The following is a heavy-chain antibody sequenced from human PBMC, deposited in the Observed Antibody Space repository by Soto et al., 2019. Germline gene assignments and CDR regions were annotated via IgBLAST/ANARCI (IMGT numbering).Heavy chain of an antibody. D-gene: IGHD3-3*01. V-gene: IGHV3-23*01. CDR2: ISTGGGST. J-gene: IGHJ4*02. Sequence: VQLLESGGGLVQSGGSLRLSCAASGFTFSDYAMSWVRQAPGKGLDWVSSISTGGGSTYYADSVKGRFTVSRDNSKNALYHQTNSLRAEDTAVYYCVRGWRDVDYWGQGTLVTVSS. CDR1: GFTFSDYA. CDR3: VRGWRDVDY.